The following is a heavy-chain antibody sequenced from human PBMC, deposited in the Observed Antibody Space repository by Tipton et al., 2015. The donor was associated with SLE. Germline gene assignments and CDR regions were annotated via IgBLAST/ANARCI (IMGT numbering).Heavy chain of an antibody. CDR3: ARGDYGSGSYYNARRREPFDY. D-gene: IGHD3-10*01. V-gene: IGHV4-4*02. Sequence: TLSLTCAVSGGSIGSSNWWSWVRQPPGKGLEWIGEIYHSGSTNYNPSLKSRVTISVDTSKNQFSLKLSSVTAADTAVYYCARGDYGSGSYYNARRREPFDYWGQGTLVTVSS. J-gene: IGHJ4*02. CDR2: IYHSGST. CDR1: GGSIGSSNW.